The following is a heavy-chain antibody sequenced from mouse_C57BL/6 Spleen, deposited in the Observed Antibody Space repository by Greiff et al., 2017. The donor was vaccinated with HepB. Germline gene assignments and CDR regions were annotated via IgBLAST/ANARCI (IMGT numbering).Heavy chain of an antibody. V-gene: IGHV1-82*01. Sequence: VQLQQSGPELVKPGASVKISCKASGYAFSSSWMNWVKQRPGKGLEWIGRIYPGDGDTNYNGKFKGKATLTADKSSSTAYMQLSSLTSEDSAVYFCARSYYGSLYYFDYWGQGTTLTVSS. CDR2: IYPGDGDT. CDR1: GYAFSSSW. J-gene: IGHJ2*01. D-gene: IGHD1-1*01. CDR3: ARSYYGSLYYFDY.